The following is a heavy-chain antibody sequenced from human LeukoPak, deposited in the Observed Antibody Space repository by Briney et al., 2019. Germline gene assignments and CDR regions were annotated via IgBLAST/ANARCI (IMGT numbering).Heavy chain of an antibody. J-gene: IGHJ4*02. V-gene: IGHV1-2*02. CDR3: ATGLLLGRLDY. CDR1: GYTFTGYY. CDR2: INPNTGGT. D-gene: IGHD2-15*01. Sequence: ASVKVSFKACGYTFTGYYIHRVRQAPGQGLEWMGWINPNTGGTNYAQKFQGRVTMTRDTSISTAYMELSRLRSDDTAVYYCATGLLLGRLDYWGQGTLVTVSS.